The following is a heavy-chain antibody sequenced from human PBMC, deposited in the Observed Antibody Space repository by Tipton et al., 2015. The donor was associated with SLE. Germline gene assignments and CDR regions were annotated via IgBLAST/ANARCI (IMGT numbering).Heavy chain of an antibody. J-gene: IGHJ6*02. D-gene: IGHD6-19*01. CDR3: ARGGLRAAVAVIMRAAGYGMDV. V-gene: IGHV4-34*01. Sequence: TLSLTCAVYGGSFSGYYWSWIRQSPGKGLEWIGEINHSGSTNYNPSLKSRVTISVDTSKNEFSLKLSSVTAADTAVYYCARGGLRAAVAVIMRAAGYGMDVCGQGTTVTVSS. CDR2: INHSGST. CDR1: GGSFSGYY.